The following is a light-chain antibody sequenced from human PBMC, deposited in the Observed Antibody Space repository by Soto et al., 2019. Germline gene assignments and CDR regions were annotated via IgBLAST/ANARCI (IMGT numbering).Light chain of an antibody. Sequence: QSALTQPASVSGSPGQSITISCTGTSSDVGAYDFVSWYQQHPDKAPKLMIYEVSNRPPGVSNRFSGSNSVNTATRTISGLQAEDEADYYCSSYTSSSTRVFGTGTKLTVL. V-gene: IGLV2-14*03. CDR3: SSYTSSSTRV. CDR2: EVS. J-gene: IGLJ1*01. CDR1: SSDVGAYDF.